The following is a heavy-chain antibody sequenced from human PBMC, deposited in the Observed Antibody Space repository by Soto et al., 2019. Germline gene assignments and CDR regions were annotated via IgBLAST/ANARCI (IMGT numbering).Heavy chain of an antibody. CDR3: ARVKQGRCGYDSPFDY. CDR2: IKYDGSNK. J-gene: IGHJ4*02. V-gene: IGHV3-33*01. CDR1: GFIFSSYG. Sequence: QVQLVESGGGVVQPGGSLRLSCAPSGFIFSSYGMHWVRQAPGKGLEWVAVIKYDGSNKYYADSVKGRFTISRDNSKTTLYLAMNSLRAEDTAVYYCARVKQGRCGYDSPFDYWGQGTLVTVSS. D-gene: IGHD5-12*01.